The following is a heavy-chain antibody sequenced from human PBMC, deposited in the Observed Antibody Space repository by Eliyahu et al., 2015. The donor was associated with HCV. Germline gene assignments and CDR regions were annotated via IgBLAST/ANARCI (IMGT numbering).Heavy chain of an antibody. CDR3: ARVGTTYYYYGMDV. V-gene: IGHV4-59*01. CDR2: IYYSGST. D-gene: IGHD2/OR15-2a*01. CDR1: GXXISSYY. J-gene: IGHJ6*02. Sequence: QVXLQESGPGLVKPSETLSLTXTVXGXXISSYYWSWIRQPPGKGLEWIGYIYYSGSTNYNPSLKSRVTISVDTSKNQFSLKLSSVTAADTAVYYCARVGTTYYYYGMDVWGQGTTVTVSS.